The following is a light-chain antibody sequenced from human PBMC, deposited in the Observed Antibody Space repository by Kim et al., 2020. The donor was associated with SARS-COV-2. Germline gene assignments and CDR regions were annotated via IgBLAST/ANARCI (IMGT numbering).Light chain of an antibody. J-gene: IGLJ1*01. CDR1: SSDSGSYDY. CDR2: EVR. V-gene: IGLV2-8*01. CDR3: GSYAGSNNYV. Sequence: QSVTISCSGTSSDSGSYDYVSWYQQHPGEAPELTIYEVRKRPSGVPDRFSGSKSGNTASLTVSGLQAEDEADYYCGSYAGSNNYVFGTGTKVTVL.